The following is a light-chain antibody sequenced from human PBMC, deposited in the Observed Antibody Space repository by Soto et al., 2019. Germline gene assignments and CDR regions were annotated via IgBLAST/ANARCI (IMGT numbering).Light chain of an antibody. J-gene: IGKJ1*01. CDR1: QNIGGY. CDR2: DAS. Sequence: EIVLTQSPGTLSLSPGERATLSCRASQNIGGYLAWYQQRPGQALRLLIYDASNRATGIPARFSGSGSGTDFTLTISSLEPEDFAVYHCVQRSIWPWTCGQGSKVEIK. CDR3: VQRSIWPWT. V-gene: IGKV3-11*01.